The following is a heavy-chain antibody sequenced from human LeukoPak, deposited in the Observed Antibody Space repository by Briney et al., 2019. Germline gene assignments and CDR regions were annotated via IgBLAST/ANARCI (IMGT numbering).Heavy chain of an antibody. J-gene: IGHJ4*02. CDR2: IYSGGST. CDR3: ARDSGSYYFDY. CDR1: GFIVSSNY. V-gene: IGHV3-53*01. Sequence: TGGSLRLSCAASGFIVSSNYMSWVRQAPGKGLEWVSVIYSGGSTYYADSVKGRFTISRDNSKNTLYLQMNSLRAEDTAVYYCARDSGSYYFDYWGQGTLVTVSS. D-gene: IGHD1-26*01.